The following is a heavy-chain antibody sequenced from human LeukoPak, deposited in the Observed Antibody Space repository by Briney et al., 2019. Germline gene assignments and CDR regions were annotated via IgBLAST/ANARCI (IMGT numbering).Heavy chain of an antibody. Sequence: PGGSLRLSCVASGFTVSSNYMSWVRQPPGKGLEWVSLLYSDGSAFYADSVKGRFTISRDNSKNTVYLQMNMLRAEDTAVYYCARDSSSFPNYFDYWGQGTLVTVSS. J-gene: IGHJ4*02. CDR1: GFTVSSNY. CDR3: ARDSSSFPNYFDY. CDR2: LYSDGSA. D-gene: IGHD2/OR15-2a*01. V-gene: IGHV3-53*01.